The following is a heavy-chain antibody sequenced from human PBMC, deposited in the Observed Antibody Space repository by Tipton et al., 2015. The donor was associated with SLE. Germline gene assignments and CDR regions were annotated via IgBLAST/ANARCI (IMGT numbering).Heavy chain of an antibody. Sequence: SLRLSCAASGFTFSSYFMNWVRQAPGKGLEWVSYISSSSSTIYYADSVKGRFTISRDNSKNTLYLQMNSLRAEDTAVYYCARERLGQWLAFDYWGQGTLVTVSS. CDR2: ISSSSSTI. J-gene: IGHJ4*02. CDR1: GFTFSSYF. CDR3: ARERLGQWLAFDY. V-gene: IGHV3-48*01. D-gene: IGHD6-19*01.